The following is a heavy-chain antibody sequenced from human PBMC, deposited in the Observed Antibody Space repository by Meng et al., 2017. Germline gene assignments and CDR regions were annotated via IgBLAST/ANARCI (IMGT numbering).Heavy chain of an antibody. CDR2: ISWNSGSI. Sequence: SLKISCAASGFTFDDYAMHWVRQAPGKGLEWVSGISWNSGSIGYADSVKGRFTISRDNAKNSLYLQMNSLRAEDMALYYCAKSLSRHYYYYGMDVWGQGTTVT. CDR1: GFTFDDYA. D-gene: IGHD2/OR15-2a*01. CDR3: AKSLSRHYYYYGMDV. V-gene: IGHV3-9*03. J-gene: IGHJ6*01.